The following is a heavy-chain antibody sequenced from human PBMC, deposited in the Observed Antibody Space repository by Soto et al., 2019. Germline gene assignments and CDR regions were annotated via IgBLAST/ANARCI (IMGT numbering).Heavy chain of an antibody. Sequence: QVQLVQSGAEVKKPGASVKVSCKASGYTFTGYYMHWVRQAPGQGLEWMGWINPNSGGTNHAQKFQGRVTMTRDTSSSTAYMELSRLRCNDTAVYYCARGIPVTRATTREFACWGQGTLVTVSS. J-gene: IGHJ4*02. D-gene: IGHD4-17*01. CDR3: ARGIPVTRATTREFAC. CDR1: GYTFTGYY. CDR2: INPNSGGT. V-gene: IGHV1-2*02.